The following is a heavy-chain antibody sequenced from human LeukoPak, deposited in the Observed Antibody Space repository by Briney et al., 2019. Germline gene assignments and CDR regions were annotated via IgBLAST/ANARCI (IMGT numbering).Heavy chain of an antibody. CDR3: AKDPGPYYYDSSGPANDAFDI. V-gene: IGHV3-23*01. CDR1: GFTFSSYA. Sequence: GGPLRLSCAASGFTFSSYAMSWVRQAPGKGLEWVSAISGSGGSTYYADSVKGRFTISRDNSKNTLYLQMNSLRAEDTAVYYCAKDPGPYYYDSSGPANDAFDIWGQGTMVTVSS. CDR2: ISGSGGST. J-gene: IGHJ3*02. D-gene: IGHD3-22*01.